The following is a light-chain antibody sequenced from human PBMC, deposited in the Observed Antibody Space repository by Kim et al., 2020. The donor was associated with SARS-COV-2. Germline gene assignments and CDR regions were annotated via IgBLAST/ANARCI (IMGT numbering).Light chain of an antibody. CDR2: GAA. V-gene: IGKV3-20*01. CDR1: QSVSSNY. CDR3: QQYGNSPET. J-gene: IGKJ2*01. Sequence: PGERATLSCRASQSVSSNYVAWYQQKPGQAPRLLIYGAASRATGIPGRFSGSGSRTDFTLTISRLEPEDFAVYYCQQYGNSPETFGQGTKLE.